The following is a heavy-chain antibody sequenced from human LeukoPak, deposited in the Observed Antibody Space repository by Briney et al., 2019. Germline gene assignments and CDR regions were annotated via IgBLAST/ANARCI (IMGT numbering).Heavy chain of an antibody. V-gene: IGHV3-7*01. D-gene: IGHD4-17*01. CDR1: GFTFSSHR. Sequence: GGSLRLSCAASGFTFSSHRMSWVRQAPGKGLEWVANIKKDGSEKYYVDSVKGRFTISRDNAKTSLYLQMNSLRAEDTAVYYCARDRRALGTVTRYYFDYWGQGTLVTVSS. J-gene: IGHJ4*02. CDR3: ARDRRALGTVTRYYFDY. CDR2: IKKDGSEK.